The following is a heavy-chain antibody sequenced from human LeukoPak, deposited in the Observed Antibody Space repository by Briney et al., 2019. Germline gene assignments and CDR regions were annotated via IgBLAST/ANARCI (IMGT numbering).Heavy chain of an antibody. V-gene: IGHV3-48*03. J-gene: IGHJ4*02. Sequence: GGSLRLSCAGSGFTFSTHEMNWVRQAPGKGLEWVSYISNSGSRMYYADSVKGRFTISRDNAKKSLFLQMNSLRAKDTAVYYCARGYFDNWGQGSLVTVSS. CDR2: ISNSGSRM. CDR3: ARGYFDN. CDR1: GFTFSTHE.